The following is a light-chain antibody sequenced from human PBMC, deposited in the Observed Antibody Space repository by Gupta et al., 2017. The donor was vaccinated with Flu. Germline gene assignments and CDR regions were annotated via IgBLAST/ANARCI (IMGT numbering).Light chain of an antibody. J-gene: IGKJ3*01. Sequence: DIVLTQSPATVSLSPGERATLSCRASQSVSSYLAWSQQKPGQPPRLLIYDASTRATGIPASLSGVGSGTDSPLTIGGLRPEDFAVYSGQQRSTGPGFTFGPGTKVDIK. CDR2: DAS. V-gene: IGKV3-11*01. CDR3: QQRSTGPGFT. CDR1: QSVSSY.